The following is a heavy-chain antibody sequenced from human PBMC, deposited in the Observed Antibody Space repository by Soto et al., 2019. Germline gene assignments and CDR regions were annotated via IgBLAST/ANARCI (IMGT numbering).Heavy chain of an antibody. J-gene: IGHJ4*02. D-gene: IGHD3-10*01. Sequence: KPVGSLRLSCAASGFTFSSYSMNWVRQAPGKGLEWVSSISSSSSYIYYADSVKGRFTISRDNAKNSLYLQMNSLRAEDTAVYYCASYGTMVRGVTPNLYYFDYWGQGTLVTVSS. CDR3: ASYGTMVRGVTPNLYYFDY. CDR1: GFTFSSYS. V-gene: IGHV3-21*01. CDR2: ISSSSSYI.